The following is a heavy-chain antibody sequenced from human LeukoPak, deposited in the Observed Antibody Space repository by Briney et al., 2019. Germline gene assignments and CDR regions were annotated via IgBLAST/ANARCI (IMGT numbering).Heavy chain of an antibody. Sequence: SETLSLTCAVSGGSISSGGYSWSWIRQPPGKGLEWIGYIYHSGSTYYNPSLKSRVTISVDRSKNQFSLKLSSVAAADTAVYYCARWGRDGYNYFYFDYWGQGTLVTVSS. CDR2: IYHSGST. D-gene: IGHD5-24*01. V-gene: IGHV4-30-2*01. J-gene: IGHJ4*02. CDR3: ARWGRDGYNYFYFDY. CDR1: GGSISSGGYS.